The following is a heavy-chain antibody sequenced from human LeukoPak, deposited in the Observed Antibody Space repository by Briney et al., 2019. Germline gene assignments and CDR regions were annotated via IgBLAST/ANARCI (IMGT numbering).Heavy chain of an antibody. CDR3: SRMDGYNRIFDY. CDR2: IIPIFGTA. J-gene: IGHJ4*02. V-gene: IGHV1-69*05. CDR1: GGTFSSYA. D-gene: IGHD5-24*01. Sequence: SVKVSCKASGGTFSSYAISWVRQAPGQGLEWMGGIIPIFGTANYAQKFQGRVTITTDESNTTAYMELRSLRSKDTAVASCSRMDGYNRIFDYWGQGALVTVSS.